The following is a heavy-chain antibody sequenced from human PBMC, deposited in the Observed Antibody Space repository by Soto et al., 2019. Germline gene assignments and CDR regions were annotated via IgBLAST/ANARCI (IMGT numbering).Heavy chain of an antibody. J-gene: IGHJ4*02. CDR3: ARDFLRGKFPLYYFDY. CDR1: GFTFSSYA. Sequence: PGGSLRLSCAASGFTFSSYAMHWVRQAPGKGLEWVAVISYDGSNKYYADSVKGRFTISRDNSKNTLYLQMNSLRAEDTAVYYCARDFLRGKFPLYYFDYWGQGTLVTVSS. D-gene: IGHD3-10*01. V-gene: IGHV3-30-3*01. CDR2: ISYDGSNK.